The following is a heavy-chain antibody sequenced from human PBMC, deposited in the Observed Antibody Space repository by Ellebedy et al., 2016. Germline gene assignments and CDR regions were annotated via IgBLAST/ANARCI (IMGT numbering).Heavy chain of an antibody. CDR1: GGSISNYY. Sequence: SETLSLTCTVSGGSISNYYWSWIRQPPGKGLEWIGYIHYSGSTGANASLKSRVTISVDTSKSQFSLKLNSVTAADTAVYYCASGISSFDPWGQGTLVTVSS. V-gene: IGHV4-59*01. CDR2: IHYSGST. CDR3: ASGISSFDP. J-gene: IGHJ5*02.